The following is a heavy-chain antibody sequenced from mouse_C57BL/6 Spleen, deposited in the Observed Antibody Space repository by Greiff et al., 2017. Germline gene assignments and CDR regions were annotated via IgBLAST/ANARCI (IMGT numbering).Heavy chain of an antibody. V-gene: IGHV1-81*01. CDR1: GYTFTSYG. CDR2: IYPRSGNT. D-gene: IGHD2-4*01. CDR3: AKGYDYDPFAY. Sequence: QVQLQQSGAELARPGASVKLSCKASGYTFTSYGISWVKQRTGQGLEWIGEIYPRSGNTYYNEKFKGKATLTADKSSSTAYMELRSLTSEDAAVYYCAKGYDYDPFAYWGQGTLVTVSA. J-gene: IGHJ3*01.